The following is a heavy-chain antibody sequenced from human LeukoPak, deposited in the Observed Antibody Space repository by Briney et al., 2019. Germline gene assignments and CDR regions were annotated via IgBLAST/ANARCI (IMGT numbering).Heavy chain of an antibody. CDR1: GCGFTSYW. Sequence: GAELQTSSRGAGCGFTSYWIGWGRRQPGKGGGWMGMIYYGDCDTRYSPSFQGQVTISADQSISTAYLQWSSLKASDTAMYYCASSGSTYDFHHWGQGTLVTVSS. CDR2: IYYGDCDT. J-gene: IGHJ1*01. V-gene: IGHV5-51*01. CDR3: ASSGSTYDFHH. D-gene: IGHD5-12*01.